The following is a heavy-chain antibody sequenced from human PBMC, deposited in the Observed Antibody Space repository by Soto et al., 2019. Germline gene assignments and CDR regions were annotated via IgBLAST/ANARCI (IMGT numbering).Heavy chain of an antibody. CDR3: AKVFDPWFGESYYYYYYYMDV. CDR1: GFTFSSYG. CDR2: ISYDGSNK. D-gene: IGHD3-10*01. J-gene: IGHJ6*03. Sequence: PGGSLRLSCAASGFTFSSYGMHWVRQAPGKGLEWVAVISYDGSNKYYADSVKGRFTISRDNSKNTLYLQMNSLRAEDTAVYYCAKVFDPWFGESYYYYYYYMDVWGKGTTVTVSS. V-gene: IGHV3-30*18.